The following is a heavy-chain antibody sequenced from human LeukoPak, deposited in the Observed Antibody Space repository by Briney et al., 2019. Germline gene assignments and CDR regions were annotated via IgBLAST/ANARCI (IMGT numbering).Heavy chain of an antibody. Sequence: GASVQVSCKASGYTFTGYYMHWVRQAPGQGLEWMGWINPNSGGTNYAQKFQGRVTMTRDTSISTAYMELSRLRSDDTAVYYCARVAPPSIFGVANPFDYWGQGTLVTVSS. J-gene: IGHJ4*02. CDR3: ARVAPPSIFGVANPFDY. CDR2: INPNSGGT. D-gene: IGHD3-3*02. V-gene: IGHV1-2*02. CDR1: GYTFTGYY.